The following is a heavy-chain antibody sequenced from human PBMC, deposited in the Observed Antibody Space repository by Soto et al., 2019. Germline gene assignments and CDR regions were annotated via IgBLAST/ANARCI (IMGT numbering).Heavy chain of an antibody. J-gene: IGHJ6*02. CDR1: GFTFCGYG. Sequence: GGSLSLSCAASGFTFCGYGMHWVRHSPVKLLDLVAVISYDGSNKYYADSVKGRFTISRDNSKNTLYLQMNSLRAEDTAVYYCARDLQQWLLLGSGYYSYGMDVWGQGTTATLSS. CDR2: ISYDGSNK. CDR3: ARDLQQWLLLGSGYYSYGMDV. V-gene: IGHV3-30-3*01. D-gene: IGHD6-19*01.